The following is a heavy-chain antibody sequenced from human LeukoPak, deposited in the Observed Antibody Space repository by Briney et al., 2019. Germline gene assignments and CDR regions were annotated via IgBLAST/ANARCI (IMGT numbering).Heavy chain of an antibody. CDR1: GFTFSSYE. Sequence: GGSLRLSCAASGFTFSSYEMNGVRQAPGKGLEWVSYISSSDSTIYYADSVEGRFTISRDNAKNSLYLQMNSVRAEDTAVYYCARGRRNFDYWGQGTLVTVSS. CDR3: ARGRRNFDY. CDR2: ISSSDSTI. J-gene: IGHJ4*02. V-gene: IGHV3-48*03.